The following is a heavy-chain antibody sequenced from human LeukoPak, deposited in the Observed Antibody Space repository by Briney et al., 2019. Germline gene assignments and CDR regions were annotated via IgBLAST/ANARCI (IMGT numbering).Heavy chain of an antibody. V-gene: IGHV4-39*01. CDR1: GGSISSSSYY. CDR2: IYYSGST. CDR3: ARTSGSYRHFGY. D-gene: IGHD1-26*01. J-gene: IGHJ4*02. Sequence: SETLSLTCTVSGGSISSSSYYWGWTRQPPGKGLEWIGSIYYSGSTYYNPSLKSRVAISVDTSKNQFSLKLSSVTAADTAVYYCARTSGSYRHFGYWGQGTLVTVSS.